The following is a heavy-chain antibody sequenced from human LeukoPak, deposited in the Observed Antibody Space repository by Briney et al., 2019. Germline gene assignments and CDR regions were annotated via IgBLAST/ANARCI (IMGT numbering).Heavy chain of an antibody. CDR1: GGSISSSSYY. Sequence: SETLSLTCTVSGGSISSSSYYWGWIRQPPGKGLEWIGSIYYSGSTYYNPSLKSRVTISVDTSKNQFSLELSSVTAADTAVYYCAREETGTTLGYYYTDVWGRGTTVTISS. CDR2: IYYSGST. CDR3: AREETGTTLGYYYTDV. D-gene: IGHD1-1*01. V-gene: IGHV4-39*07. J-gene: IGHJ6*03.